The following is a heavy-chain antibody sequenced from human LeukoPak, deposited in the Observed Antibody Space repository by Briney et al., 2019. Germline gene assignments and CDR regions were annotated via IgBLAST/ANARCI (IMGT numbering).Heavy chain of an antibody. CDR3: AREPLYYYGSGSYFDY. J-gene: IGHJ4*02. V-gene: IGHV1-69*04. D-gene: IGHD3-10*01. CDR1: GGTFSSYT. CDR2: IIPILGIA. Sequence: SVKVSCKASGGTFSSYTISWARQAPGQGLEWMGRIIPILGIANYAQKFQGRVTITADKSTSTAYMELSSLRSEDTAVYYCAREPLYYYGSGSYFDYWGQGTLVTVSS.